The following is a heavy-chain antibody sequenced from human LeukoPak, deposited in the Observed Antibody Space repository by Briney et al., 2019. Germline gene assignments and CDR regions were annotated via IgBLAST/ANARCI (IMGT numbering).Heavy chain of an antibody. CDR1: GYTLTELS. V-gene: IGHV1-24*01. J-gene: IGHJ3*02. D-gene: IGHD3-10*01. CDR2: FDPEDGET. CDR3: ATAPTMVRGVSLDAFDI. Sequence: ASVTVSCTVSGYTLTELSMHWVRQAPGKGLEWMGGFDPEDGETIYAQKFQGRVTMTEDTSTDTAYMELSSLRSEDTAVYYCATAPTMVRGVSLDAFDIWGQGTMVTVSS.